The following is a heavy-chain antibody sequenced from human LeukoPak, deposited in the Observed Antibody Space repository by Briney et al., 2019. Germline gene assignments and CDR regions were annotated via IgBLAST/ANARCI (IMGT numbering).Heavy chain of an antibody. CDR1: GGSISSSSYY. J-gene: IGHJ4*02. D-gene: IGHD6-6*01. CDR3: ARRTSIAARPDSLDY. Sequence: PSETLSLTCTVSGGSISSSSYYWGWIRQPPGTGLEWIGSIYYSGSTYYNPSLKSRVTISVDTSKNQFSLKLSSVTAADTAVYYCARRTSIAARPDSLDYWGQGTLVTVSS. V-gene: IGHV4-39*01. CDR2: IYYSGST.